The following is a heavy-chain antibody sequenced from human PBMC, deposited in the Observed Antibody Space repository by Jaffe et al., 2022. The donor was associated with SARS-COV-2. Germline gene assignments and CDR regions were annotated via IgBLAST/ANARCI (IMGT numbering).Heavy chain of an antibody. J-gene: IGHJ4*02. CDR2: VSHDANNK. Sequence: QVQLVESGGGVVQPGGSLRLSCAASGFTFSPYVMHWVRQAPGKGLEWVAVVSHDANNKYYADSVTGRFTISRDNPRNTLFLQMNSLQSEDTALYYCARETRGSYFFDNWGQGTLVTVSS. D-gene: IGHD6-6*01. V-gene: IGHV3-30-3*01. CDR1: GFTFSPYV. CDR3: ARETRGSYFFDN.